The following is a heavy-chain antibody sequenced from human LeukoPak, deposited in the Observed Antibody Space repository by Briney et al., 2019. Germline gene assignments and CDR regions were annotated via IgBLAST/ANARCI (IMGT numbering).Heavy chain of an antibody. Sequence: GGSLRLSCAASGFTFSSYAMHWVRQAPGKGLEWVAVISYDGSNKYYADSVKGRFTISRDNSKNTLYLQMNSLGAEDTAVYYCARTGDSSGWDSQIDYWGQGTLVTVSS. J-gene: IGHJ4*02. CDR1: GFTFSSYA. V-gene: IGHV3-30*01. CDR3: ARTGDSSGWDSQIDY. CDR2: ISYDGSNK. D-gene: IGHD6-19*01.